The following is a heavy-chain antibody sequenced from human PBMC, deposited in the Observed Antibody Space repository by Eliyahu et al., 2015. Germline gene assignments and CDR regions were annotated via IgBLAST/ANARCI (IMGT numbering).Heavy chain of an antibody. J-gene: IGHJ4*02. D-gene: IGHD6-19*01. CDR2: FDPQDGET. Sequence: QVQLVQSGAEVRKPGASVKVSCKVSGYTFTEVSMHWVRQAPGKGLEWEGGFDPQDGETIYGQKFQGRVTLTEDTSTDTAYMELSRLRYEDTAVYYCTTLQPSSGWSYFDYWGQGTLVTVSS. CDR1: GYTFTEVS. CDR3: TTLQPSSGWSYFDY. V-gene: IGHV1-24*01.